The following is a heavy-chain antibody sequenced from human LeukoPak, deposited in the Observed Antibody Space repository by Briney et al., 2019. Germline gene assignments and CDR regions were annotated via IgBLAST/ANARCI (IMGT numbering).Heavy chain of an antibody. CDR3: ASRVSAAGTIVPFDP. Sequence: ASVKVSCKASGYTFTSYGISWVRQAPGQGLEWMGWISAYNGNTNYAQKLRGRVTMTTDTSTSTAYMELRSLRSDDTAVYYCASRVSAAGTIVPFDPWGQGTLVTVSS. D-gene: IGHD6-13*01. J-gene: IGHJ5*02. CDR1: GYTFTSYG. CDR2: ISAYNGNT. V-gene: IGHV1-18*01.